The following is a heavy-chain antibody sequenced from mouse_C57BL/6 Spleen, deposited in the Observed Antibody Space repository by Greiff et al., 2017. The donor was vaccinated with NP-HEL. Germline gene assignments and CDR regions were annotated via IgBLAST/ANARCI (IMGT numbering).Heavy chain of an antibody. V-gene: IGHV3-6*01. CDR3: ARVGAAQADYFDY. CDR1: GYSITSGYY. J-gene: IGHJ2*01. D-gene: IGHD3-2*02. Sequence: DVQLQESGPGLVKPSQSLSLTCSVTGYSITSGYYWNWIRQFPGNKLEWMGYISYDGSNNYNPSLKNRISITRDTSKNQFFLKLNSVTTEDTATYYCARVGAAQADYFDYWGQGTTLTVSS. CDR2: ISYDGSN.